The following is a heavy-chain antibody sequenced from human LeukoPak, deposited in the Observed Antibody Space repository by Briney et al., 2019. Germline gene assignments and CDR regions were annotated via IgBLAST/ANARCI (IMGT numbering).Heavy chain of an antibody. CDR3: AKDRSMGWSGYGGY. Sequence: GGSLRLSCAASGFTFSSYAMSWVRQAPGKGLEWVLAISGSGGSTYYADSVKGRFTISRDNSKNTLYLQMNSLRAEDTAVYYCAKDRSMGWSGYGGYWGQGTLVTVSS. CDR1: GFTFSSYA. V-gene: IGHV3-23*01. CDR2: ISGSGGST. D-gene: IGHD3-3*01. J-gene: IGHJ4*02.